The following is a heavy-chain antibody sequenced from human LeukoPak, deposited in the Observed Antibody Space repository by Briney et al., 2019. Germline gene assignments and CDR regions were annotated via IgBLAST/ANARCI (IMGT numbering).Heavy chain of an antibody. J-gene: IGHJ3*01. CDR3: ARQSRRRVCCL. CDR1: GYTFTGYY. CDR2: INPNSGVT. D-gene: IGHD3-10*01. Sequence: SSVKVSCKASGYTFTGYYIHWVRQAPGQELEWMGGINPNSGVTKSAQRFQGRVTMSTDTSTSTAFMELSSLRSDDTAMYYCARQSRRRVCCLWGQGKMVSV. V-gene: IGHV1-2*02.